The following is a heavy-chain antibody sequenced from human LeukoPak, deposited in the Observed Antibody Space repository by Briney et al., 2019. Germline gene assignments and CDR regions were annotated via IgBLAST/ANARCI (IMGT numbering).Heavy chain of an antibody. CDR3: ALTPGGPDYYYYGMDV. J-gene: IGHJ6*02. V-gene: IGHV1-69*13. D-gene: IGHD1-14*01. Sequence: SEKVSCKASGGTFSSYAISWVRQAPGQGLEWMGGIIPIFGTANYAQKFQGRVTITADESTSTAYMELSSLRSEDTAVYYCALTPGGPDYYYYGMDVWGQGTTVTVSS. CDR2: IIPIFGTA. CDR1: GGTFSSYA.